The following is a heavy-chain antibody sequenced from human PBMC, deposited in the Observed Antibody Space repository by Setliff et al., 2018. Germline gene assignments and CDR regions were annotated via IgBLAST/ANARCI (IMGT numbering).Heavy chain of an antibody. V-gene: IGHV3-21*01. CDR1: GFTFSSYS. CDR3: ARNGGLDY. CDR2: ISSSSSYI. Sequence: PSETLSLSCAASGFTFSSYSMNWVRQAPGKGLEWVSSISSSSSYIYYADSVKGRFTISRDNARNSLSLQMNSLRAEDTAVYYCARNGGLDYWGQGALVTVSS. J-gene: IGHJ4*02. D-gene: IGHD2-8*01.